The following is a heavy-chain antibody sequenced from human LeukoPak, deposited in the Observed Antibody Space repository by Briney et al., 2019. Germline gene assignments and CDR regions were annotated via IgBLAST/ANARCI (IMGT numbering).Heavy chain of an antibody. CDR2: ISNDGSTT. CDR3: ARGPGYGLDY. Sequence: PGGSLRLSCAASGFTFSNSWMHWVRQAPGKGLVWVSHISNDGSTTNYADSVKGRFTISRDNAKNTLYLQMNSLGVEDTAMYYCARGPGYGLDYWGQGTLVTVSP. V-gene: IGHV3-74*01. J-gene: IGHJ4*02. CDR1: GFTFSNSW. D-gene: IGHD4-17*01.